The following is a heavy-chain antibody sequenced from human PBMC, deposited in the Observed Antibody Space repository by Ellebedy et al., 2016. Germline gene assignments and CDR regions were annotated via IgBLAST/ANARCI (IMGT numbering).Heavy chain of an antibody. CDR1: GFIVSSYF. CDR2: IYSDGTT. D-gene: IGHD3-9*01. V-gene: IGHV3-53*01. Sequence: GESLKISCAASGFIVSSYFMSWVRQAPGKGLEWVSVIYSDGTTYYADSVRGRFTLSRDSSKNTLYLQMNSLRAEDSAVYYCARGFSFDWKTFNYWGQGTLVTVSS. J-gene: IGHJ4*02. CDR3: ARGFSFDWKTFNY.